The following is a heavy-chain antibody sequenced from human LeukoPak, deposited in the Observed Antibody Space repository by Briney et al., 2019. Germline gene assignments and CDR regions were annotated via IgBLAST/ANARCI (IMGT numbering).Heavy chain of an antibody. J-gene: IGHJ5*02. V-gene: IGHV1-69*04. CDR3: ARVGQDEGLAGGFDP. Sequence: GASVKVSCKASGGTFSSYAISWVRQAPGQGLEWMGRIIPILGIANYAQKFQGRVTITADKSTSTAYMELSSLRSEDTAVYYCARVGQDEGLAGGFDPRGQGTLVTVSS. D-gene: IGHD4-17*01. CDR2: IIPILGIA. CDR1: GGTFSSYA.